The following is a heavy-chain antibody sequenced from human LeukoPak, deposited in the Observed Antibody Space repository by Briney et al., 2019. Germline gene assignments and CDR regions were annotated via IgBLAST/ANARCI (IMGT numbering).Heavy chain of an antibody. CDR1: SASVNTYY. CDR2: IFYSGST. CDR3: ARHSPFYYDSSGYRAFDI. V-gene: IGHV4-59*08. D-gene: IGHD3-22*01. Sequence: SETLSLTCTVSSASVNTYYWSWLRQPPGKGLEWIGYIFYSGSTNYNPSLKSRVTISVDTSKNQFSLNLSSVTAADTAVYYCARHSPFYYDSSGYRAFDIWGQGTMVTVSS. J-gene: IGHJ3*02.